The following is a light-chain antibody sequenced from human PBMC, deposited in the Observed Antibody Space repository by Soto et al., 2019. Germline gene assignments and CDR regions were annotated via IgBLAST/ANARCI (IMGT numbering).Light chain of an antibody. CDR3: HQYKSYTPYT. J-gene: IGKJ2*01. Sequence: DIQITQSPSALSASLGDRVTITCRASHSIDTWLAWYQQRPGKAPNLLIYDASSLASGVPSRFSGGGSGTEFTLTISNLQPDDFGTYYCHQYKSYTPYTIGQGTKVDIK. V-gene: IGKV1-5*01. CDR1: HSIDTW. CDR2: DAS.